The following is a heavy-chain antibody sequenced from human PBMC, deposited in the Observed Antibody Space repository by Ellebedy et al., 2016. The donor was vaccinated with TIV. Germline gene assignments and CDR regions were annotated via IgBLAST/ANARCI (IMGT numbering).Heavy chain of an antibody. CDR1: GFTFRSYD. D-gene: IGHD1-14*01. CDR3: ARATAGFDY. V-gene: IGHV3-13*01. J-gene: IGHJ4*02. CDR2: IGAAGDT. Sequence: GESLKISCASSGFTFRSYDMHWVRQGSGNGLEWVSSIGAAGDTYYAGFVKGRVAISRENAKNSLYLQLNNVRVGDTAVYYCARATAGFDYWGQGTLVTVSS.